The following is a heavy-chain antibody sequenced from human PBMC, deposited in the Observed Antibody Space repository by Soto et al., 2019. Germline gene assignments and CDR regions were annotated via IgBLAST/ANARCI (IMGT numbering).Heavy chain of an antibody. CDR2: INPSGGST. CDR1: GYTFTSYY. V-gene: IGHV1-46*01. CDR3: ARDNGSTAMVTWYFDY. J-gene: IGHJ4*02. Sequence: ASVKVSCTASGYTFTSYYMHWVRQAPGQGLEWMGIINPSGGSTSYAQKFQGRVTMTRDTSTSTVYMELSSLRSEDTAVYYCARDNGSTAMVTWYFDYWGQGTLVTVSS. D-gene: IGHD5-18*01.